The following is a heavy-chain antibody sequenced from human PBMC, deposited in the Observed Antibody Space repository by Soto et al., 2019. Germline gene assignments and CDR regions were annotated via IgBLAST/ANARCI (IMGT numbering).Heavy chain of an antibody. V-gene: IGHV3-48*03. Sequence: PVGSLRLSCEASGFTFTFESYAMNWVRRAPGKGLEWVAYISSLGHTTYYADSVKGRFTISRDNAKNLLFLEMNTLRGEDTAVYYCARDTEGYKGMDVWGQGTTVTVSS. CDR3: ARDTEGYKGMDV. D-gene: IGHD1-1*01. CDR1: GFTFTFESYA. J-gene: IGHJ6*02. CDR2: ISSLGHTT.